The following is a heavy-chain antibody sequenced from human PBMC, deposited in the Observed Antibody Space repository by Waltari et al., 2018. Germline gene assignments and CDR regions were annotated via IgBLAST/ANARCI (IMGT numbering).Heavy chain of an antibody. CDR1: GFTVTDTY. Sequence: EVQLVESGGGLIQPGGSLRLSCAASGFTVTDTYRSWVRQAPGKGLEWVSVFYTDGRTYYADSVRGRFTVARDDSKNTLYLQMNSLRAEDTAMYYCARDGFPDDYGDYLGYWGQGTLVTVSS. J-gene: IGHJ4*02. D-gene: IGHD4-17*01. V-gene: IGHV3-53*01. CDR3: ARDGFPDDYGDYLGY. CDR2: FYTDGRT.